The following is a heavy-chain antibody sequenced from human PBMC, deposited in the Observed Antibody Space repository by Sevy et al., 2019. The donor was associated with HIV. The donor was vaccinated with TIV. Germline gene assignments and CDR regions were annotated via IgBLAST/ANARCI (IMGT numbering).Heavy chain of an antibody. Sequence: GGSLRLSCAASGFTFSTHWMSWVRLAPGKGLEWVANRKEDGSEKYYVDSVKGRFTISRDNAKNSLFLQMNSLRAEDTAVYYCAKDVYWGQGTLVTVSS. CDR2: RKEDGSEK. V-gene: IGHV3-7*03. CDR3: AKDVY. J-gene: IGHJ4*02. CDR1: GFTFSTHW.